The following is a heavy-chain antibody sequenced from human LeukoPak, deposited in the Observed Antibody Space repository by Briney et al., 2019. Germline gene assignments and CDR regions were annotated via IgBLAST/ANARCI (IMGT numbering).Heavy chain of an antibody. Sequence: SGGSLRLSCAASEITFSDYAMTWVRQAPGKGLEWVSAISGSGGSTYYADSVKGRFTISRDNSKNTLYLQMNSLRAEDTAVYYCARDLDDYVWGSYRYRFDYWGQGTLVTVSS. CDR1: EITFSDYA. CDR3: ARDLDDYVWGSYRYRFDY. J-gene: IGHJ4*02. D-gene: IGHD3-16*02. CDR2: ISGSGGST. V-gene: IGHV3-23*01.